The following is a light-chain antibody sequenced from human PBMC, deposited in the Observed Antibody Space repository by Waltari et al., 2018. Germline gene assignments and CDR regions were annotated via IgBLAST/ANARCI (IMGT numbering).Light chain of an antibody. CDR2: DAS. V-gene: IGKV3-20*01. J-gene: IGKJ1*01. CDR1: QSVRRT. Sequence: DIVLTQSPGTLSVSPGARATLSCRASQSVRRTLAWYQQKPGQAPRLLISDASTRATGVPDRFSGSGFGTDFSLTISRLEPEDFAVYYCQKYGTLPATFGQGTKVEIK. CDR3: QKYGTLPAT.